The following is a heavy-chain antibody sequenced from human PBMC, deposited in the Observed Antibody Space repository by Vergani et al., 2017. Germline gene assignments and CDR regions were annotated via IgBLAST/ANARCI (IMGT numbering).Heavy chain of an antibody. J-gene: IGHJ4*02. Sequence: QVQLVQSGAEVQKPGASVKVSCKASGYTFTSYGISWVRQAPGQGLEWMGWISAYNGNTNYAQKLQGRVTMTTDTSTSTAYMELRSLRSDDTAVYYCARDCSIVVVPTCLDYWGQGTLVTVSS. CDR3: ARDCSIVVVPTCLDY. V-gene: IGHV1-18*04. CDR2: ISAYNGNT. D-gene: IGHD2-2*01. CDR1: GYTFTSYG.